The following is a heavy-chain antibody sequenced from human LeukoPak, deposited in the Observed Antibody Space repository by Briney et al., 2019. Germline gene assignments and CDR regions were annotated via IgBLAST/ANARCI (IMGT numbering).Heavy chain of an antibody. CDR2: IYSGGST. J-gene: IGHJ4*02. V-gene: IGHV3-66*01. CDR1: GFTVSSNY. D-gene: IGHD3-10*01. Sequence: VESGGGLVQPGGSLRLSCAASGFTVSSNYMSWVRQAPGKGLEWVSVIYSGGSTYYADSVKGRFTISRDNSKNTLYLQMNSLRAEDTAVYYCARDRAGILGWTDDWGQGTLVTVSS. CDR3: ARDRAGILGWTDD.